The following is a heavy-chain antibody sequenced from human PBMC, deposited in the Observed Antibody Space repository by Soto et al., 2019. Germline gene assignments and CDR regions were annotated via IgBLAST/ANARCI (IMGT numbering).Heavy chain of an antibody. J-gene: IGHJ5*02. D-gene: IGHD3-22*01. V-gene: IGHV1-69*13. Sequence: SVQVSCKASGGTFSSYAISWVRQAPGQGLEWMGGIIPIFGTANYAQKFQGRVTITADESTSTAYMELSSLRSEDTAVYYCVVDYYDSSGYLNWFDPWGQGTLVTVSS. CDR3: VVDYYDSSGYLNWFDP. CDR1: GGTFSSYA. CDR2: IIPIFGTA.